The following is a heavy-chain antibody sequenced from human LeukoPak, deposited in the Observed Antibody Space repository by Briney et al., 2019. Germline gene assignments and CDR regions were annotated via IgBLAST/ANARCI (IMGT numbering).Heavy chain of an antibody. V-gene: IGHV1-46*01. CDR1: GYTFTSYG. CDR2: INPSGGST. D-gene: IGHD2-2*01. J-gene: IGHJ1*01. CDR3: ARDAGIVAVIAPLPKHFQH. Sequence: ASVKVSCKASGYTFTSYGISWVRQAPGQGLEWMGIINPSGGSTSYAQKFQGRVTMTRDTSTSTVYMELSSLRSEDTAVYYCARDAGIVAVIAPLPKHFQHWGLGTLVTVSS.